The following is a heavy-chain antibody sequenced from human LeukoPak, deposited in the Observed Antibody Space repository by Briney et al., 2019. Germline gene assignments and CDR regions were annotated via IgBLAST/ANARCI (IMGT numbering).Heavy chain of an antibody. CDR3: ARDRSYCSSTSCYRHYYYMDV. J-gene: IGHJ6*03. Sequence: PSEALSLTCTVSGGSISSHYWSWIRQPPGKGLEWIGYIYYSGSTNYNPSLKSRVTISVDTSKNQFSLKLSSVTAADTAVYYCARDRSYCSSTSCYRHYYYMDVWGKGTTVTVSS. CDR1: GGSISSHY. D-gene: IGHD2-2*01. V-gene: IGHV4-59*11. CDR2: IYYSGST.